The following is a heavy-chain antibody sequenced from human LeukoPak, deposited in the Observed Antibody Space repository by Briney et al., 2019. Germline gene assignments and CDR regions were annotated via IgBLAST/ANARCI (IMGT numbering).Heavy chain of an antibody. Sequence: SETLSLTGAVYGGSFSGYYWSWIRQPPGKGLEWIGEINHSGSTNYNPSLKSRVTISVDTSKNQFSLKLSSVTAADTAVYYCARGFRSYPSYYGMDVWGQGTTVTVSS. D-gene: IGHD1-26*01. CDR1: GGSFSGYY. J-gene: IGHJ6*02. CDR3: ARGFRSYPSYYGMDV. CDR2: INHSGST. V-gene: IGHV4-34*01.